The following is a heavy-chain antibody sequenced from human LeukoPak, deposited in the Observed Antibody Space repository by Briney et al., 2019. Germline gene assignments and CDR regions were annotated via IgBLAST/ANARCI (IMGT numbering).Heavy chain of an antibody. CDR3: ARDSGSGIDY. V-gene: IGHV3-21*06. CDR1: GFIFSTYN. CDR2: ISTGSNHI. Sequence: PGGSLRLSCAASGFIFSTYNMNWVRQAPGKGLEWVSSISTGSNHIFYADSVKGRFTISRENAKNSLYLQMSSLRAEDTAVYYCARDSGSGIDYWGQGTLVTVSS. J-gene: IGHJ4*02. D-gene: IGHD6-19*01.